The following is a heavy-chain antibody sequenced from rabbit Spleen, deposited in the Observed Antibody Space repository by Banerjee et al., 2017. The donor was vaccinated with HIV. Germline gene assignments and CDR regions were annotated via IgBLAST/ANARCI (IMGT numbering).Heavy chain of an antibody. D-gene: IGHD8-1*01. V-gene: IGHV1S45*01. CDR2: IYADSSGST. CDR3: ARGSNYGGGGCEL. Sequence: QEQLVESGGGLVQPGGSLKLSCKASGFDFSAYGVSWVRQAPGKGLEWIACIYADSSGSTYYASWAKGRFTISKTSSTTVTLEMTSLTAADTATYFCARGSNYGGGGCELWGQGTLVTVS. J-gene: IGHJ6*01. CDR1: GFDFSAYG.